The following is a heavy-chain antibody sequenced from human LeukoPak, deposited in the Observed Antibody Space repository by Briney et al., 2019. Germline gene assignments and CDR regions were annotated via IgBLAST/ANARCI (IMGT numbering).Heavy chain of an antibody. J-gene: IGHJ6*04. CDR2: ISYDGSNK. CDR3: AKDRVYCSSTSCYDGSYYYYYGMDV. CDR1: GFTFSSYG. D-gene: IGHD2-2*01. V-gene: IGHV3-30*18. Sequence: GGSLRLSCAASGFTFSSYGMHWVRQAPGKGLEWVAVISYDGSNKYYADSVKGRSTISRDNSKNTLYLQMNSLRAEDTAVYYCAKDRVYCSSTSCYDGSYYYYYGMDVWGKGTTVTVSS.